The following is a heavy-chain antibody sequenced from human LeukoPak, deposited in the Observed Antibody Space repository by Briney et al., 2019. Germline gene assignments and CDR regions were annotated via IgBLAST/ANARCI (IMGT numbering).Heavy chain of an antibody. Sequence: SETLSLTCAVYGGSFSGYYWSWIHQPPGKGLEWIGEINHSGSTNYNPSLKSRVTISVDTSKNQFSLKLSSVTAADTAVYYCARGLIVATTNVYFDYWGQGTLVTVSS. V-gene: IGHV4-34*01. D-gene: IGHD5-12*01. J-gene: IGHJ4*02. CDR3: ARGLIVATTNVYFDY. CDR2: INHSGST. CDR1: GGSFSGYY.